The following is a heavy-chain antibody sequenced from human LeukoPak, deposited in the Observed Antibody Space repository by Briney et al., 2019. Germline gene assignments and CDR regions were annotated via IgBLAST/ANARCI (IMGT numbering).Heavy chain of an antibody. D-gene: IGHD5-18*01. V-gene: IGHV4-61*01. CDR2: IYYSGST. CDR3: ARRGTAMAQGAFDI. CDR1: GGSVSSGSYY. J-gene: IGHJ3*02. Sequence: SETLSLTCTVSGGSVSSGSYYWSWIRQPPGKGLEWIGYIYYSGSTNYNPSLKSRVTISVDTSKSQFSLKLSSVTAADTAVYYCARRGTAMAQGAFDIWGQGTMVTVSS.